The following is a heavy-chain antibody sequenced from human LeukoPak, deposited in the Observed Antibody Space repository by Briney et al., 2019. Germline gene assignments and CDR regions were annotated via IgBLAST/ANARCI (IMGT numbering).Heavy chain of an antibody. Sequence: SETLSLTCTVSGGSISSHYWSWIRQPPGKGLEWIGYIYYSGRTNYNPSLKSRVTISVDTSKNQFSLKLSSVTAEDTAVYYCARGGILTGLPRNWFDPWGQGTLVTVSS. CDR1: GGSISSHY. V-gene: IGHV4-59*11. CDR3: ARGGILTGLPRNWFDP. CDR2: IYYSGRT. D-gene: IGHD3-9*01. J-gene: IGHJ5*02.